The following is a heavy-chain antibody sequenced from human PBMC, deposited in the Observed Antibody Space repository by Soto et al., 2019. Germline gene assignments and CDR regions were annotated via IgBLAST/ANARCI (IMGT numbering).Heavy chain of an antibody. CDR1: GFTFSSYG. V-gene: IGHV3-30*18. Sequence: QVQLVESGGGVVQPGRSLRLSCAASGFTFSSYGMHWVRQAPGKGLEWVAVISYDGSNKYYADSVKGRFTISRDNSKNTLYLQMNSLRAEETAVYYCAKDRNYYDSSGYPPSDYWGQGTLVTVSS. D-gene: IGHD3-22*01. CDR2: ISYDGSNK. J-gene: IGHJ4*02. CDR3: AKDRNYYDSSGYPPSDY.